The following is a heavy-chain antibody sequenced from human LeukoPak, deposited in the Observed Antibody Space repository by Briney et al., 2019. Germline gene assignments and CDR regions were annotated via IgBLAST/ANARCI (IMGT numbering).Heavy chain of an antibody. CDR2: IYPNRGGT. D-gene: IGHD3-10*01. Sequence: GASLKVSCKASGYTFTAHYIHWVRQAPGQGLEWMGWIYPNRGGTNYAQKFLGSVTTTGDTSINTAFMELSRLRSDDTAIYYCARGRGTTMVRGVITNYFDLWGRGSLVSVSS. CDR1: GYTFTAHY. J-gene: IGHJ2*01. V-gene: IGHV1-2*02. CDR3: ARGRGTTMVRGVITNYFDL.